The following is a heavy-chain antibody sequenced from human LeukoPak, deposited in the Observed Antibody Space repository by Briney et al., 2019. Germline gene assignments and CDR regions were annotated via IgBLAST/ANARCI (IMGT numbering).Heavy chain of an antibody. CDR3: SRSLDY. V-gene: IGHV3-7*01. CDR1: GFPFSGYW. Sequence: PGGSLRLSCVASGFPFSGYWMDWVRQAPGKGMEWVANINQDGTNQYYAASVRGRFSISGDNAKNSLYLQMNSLRAEDTGVYYCSRSLDYLGQGALVTVSS. CDR2: INQDGTNQ. J-gene: IGHJ4*02.